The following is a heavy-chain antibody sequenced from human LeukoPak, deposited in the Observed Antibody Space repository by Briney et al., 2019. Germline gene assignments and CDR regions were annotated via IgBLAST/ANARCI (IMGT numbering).Heavy chain of an antibody. CDR1: GSSISSYY. D-gene: IGHD2-2*01. CDR2: IYYSGST. Sequence: PSETLSLTCTVSGSSISSYYWSWIRQPPGKGLEWIGYIYYSGSTNYNPSLKSRVTISVDTSKNQFSLKLSSVTAADTAVYYCARSGYCSSTSCYFPMLNWGQGTLVTVSS. CDR3: ARSGYCSSTSCYFPMLN. V-gene: IGHV4-59*01. J-gene: IGHJ4*02.